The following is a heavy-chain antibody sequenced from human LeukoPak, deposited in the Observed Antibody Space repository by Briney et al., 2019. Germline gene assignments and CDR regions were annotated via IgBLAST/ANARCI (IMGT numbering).Heavy chain of an antibody. Sequence: ASVKVSCKASGYTFTRYYMHWVRQPPGQGLEWMGWSNPKRGDTNYVQKLQDRLTNTRDTPIHTDYIELSGLGSDDTAVYYCARGYYDSSGVDYWGQGTLVTVSS. CDR2: SNPKRGDT. CDR1: GYTFTRYY. J-gene: IGHJ4*02. V-gene: IGHV1-2*02. CDR3: ARGYYDSSGVDY. D-gene: IGHD3-22*01.